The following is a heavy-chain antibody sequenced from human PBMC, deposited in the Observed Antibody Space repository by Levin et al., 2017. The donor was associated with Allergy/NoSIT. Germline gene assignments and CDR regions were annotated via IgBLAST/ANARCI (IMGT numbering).Heavy chain of an antibody. V-gene: IGHV3-7*01. CDR1: GFIFSSSW. J-gene: IGHJ4*02. CDR2: IKADGSQI. CDR3: ARARGYSYGLLWYFDY. D-gene: IGHD5-18*01. Sequence: PGGSLRLSCAGSGFIFSSSWMSWVRQAPGKGLEWVANIKADGSQIYYVDSVKGRFTISRDNAKNSLYLQLSSLRAEDTAVYYCARARGYSYGLLWYFDYWGQGTLVTVPS.